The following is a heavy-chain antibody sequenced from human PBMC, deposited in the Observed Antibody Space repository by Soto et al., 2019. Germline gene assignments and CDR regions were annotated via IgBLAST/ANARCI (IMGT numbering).Heavy chain of an antibody. D-gene: IGHD3-10*01. CDR1: GFTFSTYA. Sequence: PGGSLRLSCAASGFTFSTYAMSWVRQAPGKGLEWVSAISGSGDTTYYTNSVKGRFTISRDNSKNTLYLQMNSLRAEDTAVYYCARSWFGGWFDPWGQGTLVTVSS. J-gene: IGHJ5*02. V-gene: IGHV3-23*01. CDR3: ARSWFGGWFDP. CDR2: ISGSGDTT.